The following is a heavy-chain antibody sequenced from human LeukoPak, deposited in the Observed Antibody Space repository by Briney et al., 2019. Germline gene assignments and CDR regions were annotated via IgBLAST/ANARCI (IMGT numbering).Heavy chain of an antibody. CDR3: ARGLGNHFNS. CDR2: INPNSEGT. CDR1: GYTFTAYY. D-gene: IGHD1-14*01. V-gene: IGHV1-2*02. J-gene: IGHJ4*02. Sequence: GASVKVSCKTSGYTFTAYYIHWVRQAPGQGLEWMGWINPNSEGTSYAQKFHGRVTMTRDTSISAAYMELRSLTSDDTALYFCARGLGNHFNSWGQGTLVTVSS.